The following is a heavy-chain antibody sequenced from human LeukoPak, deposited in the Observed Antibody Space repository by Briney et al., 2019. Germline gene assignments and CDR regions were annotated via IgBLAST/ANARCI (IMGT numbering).Heavy chain of an antibody. CDR2: ISWDGGST. CDR3: ARDMGYNWNGAQGLIHY. Sequence: GGSLRLSCAASGFTFDDCTMHWVRQAPGKGLEWVSLISWDGGSTYYADSVKGRFTISRDNSKNSLYLQMNSLRTEDTALYYCARDMGYNWNGAQGLIHYWGQGTLVTVSS. D-gene: IGHD1-1*01. CDR1: GFTFDDCT. J-gene: IGHJ4*02. V-gene: IGHV3-43*01.